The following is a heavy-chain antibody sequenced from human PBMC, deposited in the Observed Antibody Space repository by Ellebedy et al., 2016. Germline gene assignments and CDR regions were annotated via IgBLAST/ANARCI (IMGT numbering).Heavy chain of an antibody. V-gene: IGHV3-21*01. D-gene: IGHD4-17*01. CDR1: GFTFSSYS. Sequence: GESLKISCAASGFTFSSYSMNWVRQAPGKGLEWVSSISSSSSYIYYADSVKGRFTISRNNAKNSLYLQMNSLRAEDTAVYYCAGHTVTLDYWGQGTLVTVSS. J-gene: IGHJ4*02. CDR3: AGHTVTLDY. CDR2: ISSSSSYI.